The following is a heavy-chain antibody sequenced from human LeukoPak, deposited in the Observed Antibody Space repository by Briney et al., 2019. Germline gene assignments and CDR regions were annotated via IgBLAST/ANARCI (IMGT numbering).Heavy chain of an antibody. CDR2: INSRGSDP. CDR1: GFTFSSYW. V-gene: IGHV3-74*01. CDR3: VRGLLEWLRLETYYFDY. D-gene: IGHD3-3*01. Sequence: GGSLRLSCEASGFTFSSYWMHWVRQVPGKGLVWVSRINSRGSDPSYADSVKGRFTISRDNANNSLYLQMNSLRADDTATYYCVRGLLEWLRLETYYFDYWGQGTLVTVSS. J-gene: IGHJ4*02.